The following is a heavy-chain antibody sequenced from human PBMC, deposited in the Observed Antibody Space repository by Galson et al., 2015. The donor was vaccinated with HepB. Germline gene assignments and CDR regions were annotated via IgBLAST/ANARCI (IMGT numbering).Heavy chain of an antibody. CDR3: ARYSAALTGGIDY. V-gene: IGHV3-21*01. D-gene: IGHD1-26*01. Sequence: SLRLSCAASGFTFSSYSMNWVRQAPGKGLEWVSSIRSSSSYIYYADSVKGRFTISRDNAKNSLYLQMNSLRAEDTAVYYCARYSAALTGGIDYWGQGTLVTVSS. CDR2: IRSSSSYI. J-gene: IGHJ4*02. CDR1: GFTFSSYS.